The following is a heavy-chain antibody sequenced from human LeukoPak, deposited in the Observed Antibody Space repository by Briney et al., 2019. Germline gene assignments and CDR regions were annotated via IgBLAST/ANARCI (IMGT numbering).Heavy chain of an antibody. D-gene: IGHD3-10*01. V-gene: IGHV1-8*01. Sequence: ASVKVSCKASGYTFTSCDINWVRQATGQGLEWMGWMNPNSGNTGYAQKFQGRVTMTRNTPISTAYMELSSLRSEDTAVYYCARGRGVLLWFGESFDYWGQGTLVTVSS. CDR3: ARGRGVLLWFGESFDY. CDR2: MNPNSGNT. CDR1: GYTFTSCD. J-gene: IGHJ4*02.